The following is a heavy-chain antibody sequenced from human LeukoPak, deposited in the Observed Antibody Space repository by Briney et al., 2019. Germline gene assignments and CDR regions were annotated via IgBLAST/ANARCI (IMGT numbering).Heavy chain of an antibody. CDR3: ARGTTVSSSLLY. CDR2: VNSDGSST. D-gene: IGHD6-6*01. Sequence: PGGSLRLSCAASGFTFSTYWMHWVRQAPGKGLLWVSRVNSDGSSTMYADSVKGRFTISRDNAKNTLYLQMNSLRADDTAVYYCARGTTVSSSLLYWGQGTLVTVSS. J-gene: IGHJ4*02. CDR1: GFTFSTYW. V-gene: IGHV3-74*03.